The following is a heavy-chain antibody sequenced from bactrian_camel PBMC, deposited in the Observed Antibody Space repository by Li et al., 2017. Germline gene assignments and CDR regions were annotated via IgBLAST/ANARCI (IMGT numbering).Heavy chain of an antibody. V-gene: IGHV3S31*01. J-gene: IGHJ4*01. CDR2: IMGSLGST. D-gene: IGHD1*01. CDR1: GYSYC. Sequence: VQLVESGGGSVQAGGSLRLSCVSSGYSYCMGWFRQAPGKEREGVAVIMGSLGSTDYADSVKGRFTISPDNAKNTLYLQLNSLKPEDTAMYYCAARSVCLDLLRAIPLSRWVGQGTQVTVS.